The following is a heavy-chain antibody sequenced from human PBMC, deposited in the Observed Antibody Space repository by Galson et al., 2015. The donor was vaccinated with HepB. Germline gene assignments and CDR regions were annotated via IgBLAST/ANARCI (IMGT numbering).Heavy chain of an antibody. CDR3: AGQTSETYYN. Sequence: TLSLTCTVSGGSFSSSTYYWGWIRQPPGKGLEWIGSIYYTGTTFHNPSLRSRVTISVDTSKKQFSLRLSSVTAADTAVYYCAGQTSETYYNWGQGTLVTVSS. J-gene: IGHJ4*02. CDR1: GGSFSSSTYY. V-gene: IGHV4-39*01. CDR2: IYYTGTT. D-gene: IGHD3-10*01.